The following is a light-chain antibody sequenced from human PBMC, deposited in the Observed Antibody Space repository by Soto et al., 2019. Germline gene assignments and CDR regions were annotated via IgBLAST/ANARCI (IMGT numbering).Light chain of an antibody. V-gene: IGKV3-20*01. J-gene: IGKJ5*01. CDR3: QKYGSSPIT. CDR1: QSVSSD. Sequence: VMTQSPATLSVSPGDSATLSCRASQSVSSDLAWYQQKTGQAPRILIYGESSRATGIPDRLSGSGSGTDFNLTISRLEPEDFAVYYCQKYGSSPITCGQGTRLEIK. CDR2: GES.